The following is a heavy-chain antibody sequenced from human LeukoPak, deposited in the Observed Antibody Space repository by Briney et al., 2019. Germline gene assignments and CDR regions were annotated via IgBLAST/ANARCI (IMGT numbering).Heavy chain of an antibody. CDR1: GGSISNYY. Sequence: SETLSLTCTVSGGSISNYYWSWIRQPPGKGLEWIGYIYYSGSTNYNPSLKSRVTISVDTSKNQFSLKLSSVTAADTAMYYCAREPYMIRAFDYWGQGTLVTVSS. CDR3: AREPYMIRAFDY. J-gene: IGHJ4*02. V-gene: IGHV4-59*12. D-gene: IGHD3-10*01. CDR2: IYYSGST.